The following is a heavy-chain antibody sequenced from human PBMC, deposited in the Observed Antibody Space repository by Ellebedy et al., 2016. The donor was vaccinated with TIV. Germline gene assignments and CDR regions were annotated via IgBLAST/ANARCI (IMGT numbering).Heavy chain of an antibody. CDR3: ARGLGYCSGGSCPRWFDP. CDR2: INHSGST. Sequence: SETLSLTXAVYGGSFSGYYWSWIRQPPGKGLEWIGEINHSGSTNYNPSLKSRVTISVDTSKNQFSLKLSSVTAADTAVYYCARGLGYCSGGSCPRWFDPWGQGTLVTVSS. V-gene: IGHV4-34*01. D-gene: IGHD2-15*01. CDR1: GGSFSGYY. J-gene: IGHJ5*02.